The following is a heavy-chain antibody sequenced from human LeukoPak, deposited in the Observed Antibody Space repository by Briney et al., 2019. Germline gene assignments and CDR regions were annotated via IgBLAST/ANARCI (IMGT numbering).Heavy chain of an antibody. D-gene: IGHD5-12*01. V-gene: IGHV2-70*11. CDR1: GFSLSTSGMC. CDR2: IDWDDDK. J-gene: IGHJ6*02. Sequence: RESGPALVKPTQTLTLTCTFSGFSLSTSGMCVSWIRQPPGKALEWLARIDWDDDKYYSTSLKTRLTISKDTSKNQVVLTMTNMDPVDTATYYCARILANIVATSQEYYYYGMDVWGQGTTVTVSS. CDR3: ARILANIVATSQEYYYYGMDV.